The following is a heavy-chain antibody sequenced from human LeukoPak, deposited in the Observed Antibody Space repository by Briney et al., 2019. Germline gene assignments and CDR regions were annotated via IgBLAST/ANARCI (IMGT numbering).Heavy chain of an antibody. V-gene: IGHV4-38-2*02. J-gene: IGHJ6*03. CDR3: ARSYYFYYYMDV. CDR2: IYRSGTT. CDR1: AYSISDGWV. Sequence: SETLSLTCTVSAYSISDGWVWGMIRQPPGKGLEWIGSIYRSGTTYYNPSLKSRVTMSVDTSNNQFSLKLTSVTAADTAVYYCARSYYFYYYMDVWGKGTTVTVSS.